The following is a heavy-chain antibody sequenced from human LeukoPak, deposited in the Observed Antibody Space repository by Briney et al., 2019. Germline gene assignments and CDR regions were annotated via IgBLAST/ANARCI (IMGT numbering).Heavy chain of an antibody. CDR1: GSTFSSYA. CDR2: ISGSGGST. D-gene: IGHD3-22*01. Sequence: PGGSLRLSCAASGSTFSSYAMSWVRQAPGKGLEWVSAISGSGGSTYYADSVKGRFTITRDNSKNTLYLQMNSLRAEDTAVYYCAKDLGSYDSSGYHSHPWGQGTLVTVSS. J-gene: IGHJ5*02. V-gene: IGHV3-23*01. CDR3: AKDLGSYDSSGYHSHP.